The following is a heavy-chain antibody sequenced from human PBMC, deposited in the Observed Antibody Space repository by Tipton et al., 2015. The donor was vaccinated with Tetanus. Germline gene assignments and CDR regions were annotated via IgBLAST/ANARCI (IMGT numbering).Heavy chain of an antibody. CDR2: IDASGST. D-gene: IGHD6-13*01. CDR3: ARVRSAAYTTNWYSGDNWFDP. CDR1: GGSISSYY. Sequence: LRLSCTISGGSISSYYWSWIRQPAGKGLEWIGRIDASGSTDYNPSLKSRVTMSVDTSENQFSLKLSSVIAADTAIYYCARVRSAAYTTNWYSGDNWFDPWGQVTLVTVSS. J-gene: IGHJ5*02. V-gene: IGHV4-4*07.